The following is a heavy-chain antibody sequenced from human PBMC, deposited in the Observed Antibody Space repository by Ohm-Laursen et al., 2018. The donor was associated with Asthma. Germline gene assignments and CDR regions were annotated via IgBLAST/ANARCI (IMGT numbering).Heavy chain of an antibody. CDR1: GGTFSSYA. J-gene: IGHJ4*02. CDR2: IIPISGPA. D-gene: IGHD3-9*01. Sequence: SSVKVSCKVSGGTFSSYAITCVRQAPGQGLEWMGGIIPISGPAHYSLDFQGRVSISADVSTRTAYMEVNSLTSEDTAVYYCARQTLKNSLNPFYFDSWGQGTLVTVSS. CDR3: ARQTLKNSLNPFYFDS. V-gene: IGHV1-69*01.